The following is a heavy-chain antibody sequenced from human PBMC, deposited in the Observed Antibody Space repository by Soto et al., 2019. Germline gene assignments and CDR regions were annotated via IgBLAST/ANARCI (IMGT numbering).Heavy chain of an antibody. CDR1: GDSISTVDYF. CDR3: ARGRYCLTGRCFPNWFDS. CDR2: IYKSATT. D-gene: IGHD2-15*01. J-gene: IGHJ5*01. V-gene: IGHV4-30-4*01. Sequence: SETLSLTCSVSGDSISTVDYFWAWIRQPPGQALEYIGYIYKSATTYYNPSFESRVAISLDTSKSQFSLNVTSVTAADTAVYFCARGRYCLTGRCFPNWFDSWGQGTLVTVS.